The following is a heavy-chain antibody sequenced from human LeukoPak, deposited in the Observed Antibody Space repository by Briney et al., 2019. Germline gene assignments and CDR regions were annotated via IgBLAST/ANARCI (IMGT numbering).Heavy chain of an antibody. V-gene: IGHV1-2*02. J-gene: IGHJ4*02. CDR3: ARVGAMVL. CDR2: INPNSGGA. Sequence: ASVKVSCKASGYTFTGYYMHWVRQAPGQGLEWMGWINPNSGGANYAQKFQGRVTMTRDKSISTAYMDLSSLTSDDTAVYYCARVGAMVLWGQGTQVTVSS. D-gene: IGHD5-18*01. CDR1: GYTFTGYY.